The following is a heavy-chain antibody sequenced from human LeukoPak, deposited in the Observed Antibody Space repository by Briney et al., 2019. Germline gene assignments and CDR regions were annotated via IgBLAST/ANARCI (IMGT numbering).Heavy chain of an antibody. CDR1: GFTFSSYA. J-gene: IGHJ6*03. CDR3: AKDQGLAAAGNYYYYMDV. Sequence: GGSLRLSSAASGFTFSSYAMSSVRQAPGEGLECVSAISGSGGSTYYADSVKGRFTISRDNSKNTLYLQMNSLRAEDTAVYYCAKDQGLAAAGNYYYYMDVWGKGTTVTVSS. D-gene: IGHD6-13*01. V-gene: IGHV3-23*01. CDR2: ISGSGGST.